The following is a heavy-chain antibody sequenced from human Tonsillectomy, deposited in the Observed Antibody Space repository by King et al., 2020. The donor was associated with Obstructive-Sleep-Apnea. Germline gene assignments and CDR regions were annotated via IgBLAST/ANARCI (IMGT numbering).Heavy chain of an antibody. J-gene: IGHJ4*02. CDR2: IYHSGST. V-gene: IGHV4-38-2*02. D-gene: IGHD1-26*01. Sequence: QLQESGPGLVKPSETLSLTCSVSGYSISSGCYWGWIRQPPGKGLEWIGTIYHSGSTYYNPSLKSRVTISVDTSKNQFSLKPSSVTAADTAVYYCARDAKIVGAAQFDYWGQGTLVTVSS. CDR3: ARDAKIVGAAQFDY. CDR1: GYSISSGCY.